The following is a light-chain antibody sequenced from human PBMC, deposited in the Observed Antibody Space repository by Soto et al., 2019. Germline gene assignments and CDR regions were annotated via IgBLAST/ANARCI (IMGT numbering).Light chain of an antibody. CDR1: SSNIGNNA. V-gene: IGLV1-36*01. Sequence: QSVLTQPPSVSEAPRQRVTISCSGSSSNIGNNAVNWYQQLPGKAPKLLIYYDDLLPSGVSDRFSGSKSGTSASLAISGLQSEDEADYYCAAWDYSLNAYVFGTGTKLTVL. J-gene: IGLJ1*01. CDR2: YDD. CDR3: AAWDYSLNAYV.